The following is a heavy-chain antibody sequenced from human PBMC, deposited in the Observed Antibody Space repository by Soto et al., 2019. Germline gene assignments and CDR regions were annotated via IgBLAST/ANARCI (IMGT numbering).Heavy chain of an antibody. V-gene: IGHV4-34*01. J-gene: IGHJ4*02. D-gene: IGHD6-6*01. Sequence: QVQLQQWGTGMLKPSETLALNCGVYGESLTGYYWSWIRQSPGKTLEWIGEINHSGGNNHIPSLKSRITMSVETTNNQFALRLTPVTDADAGIYVCARRRVAARSYYFDYWGQGNLVTVSS. CDR2: INHSGGN. CDR3: ARRRVAARSYYFDY. CDR1: GESLTGYY.